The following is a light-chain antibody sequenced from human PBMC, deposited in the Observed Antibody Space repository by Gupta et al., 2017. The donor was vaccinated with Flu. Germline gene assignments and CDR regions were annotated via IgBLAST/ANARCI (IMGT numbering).Light chain of an antibody. J-gene: IGKJ4*01. CDR1: QSISSNY. Sequence: SPGPLSLSPGERATLSCRASQSISSNYLAWYQHKPGQAPRLLIYAASSRATGIPDRFSGSGSGTDFTLTISRLEPEDFAVYYCQHYGSSPFGGGTKVEIK. V-gene: IGKV3-20*01. CDR3: QHYGSSP. CDR2: AAS.